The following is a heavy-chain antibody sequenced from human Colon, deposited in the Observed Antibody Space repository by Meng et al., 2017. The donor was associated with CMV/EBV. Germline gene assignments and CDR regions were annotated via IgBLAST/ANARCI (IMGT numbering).Heavy chain of an antibody. CDR3: ARDGIRGVFFFDY. CDR2: IDANSGST. Sequence: QVQLVQSGAGVKEPGASVKVSCKASGFTFTGHYMHWVRQAPGQGLEWMGWIDANSGSTNYAQKFQGRLTMTRDTSISTVYMELNRLRSDDTAVYFCARDGIRGVFFFDYWGQGTLVTVSS. CDR1: GFTFTGHY. D-gene: IGHD1-14*01. V-gene: IGHV1-2*02. J-gene: IGHJ4*02.